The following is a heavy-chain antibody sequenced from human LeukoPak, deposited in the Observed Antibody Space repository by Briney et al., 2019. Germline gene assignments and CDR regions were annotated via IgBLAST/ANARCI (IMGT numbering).Heavy chain of an antibody. V-gene: IGHV4-30-4*08. J-gene: IGHJ4*02. CDR1: GGSLSSGSDY. CDR3: ARVRTTLYGSGYHYFDY. Sequence: SETLSLTCTVSGGSLSSGSDYWSWIRQPPGKGLEWIGYIYYSGSTYYNPSLKSRVTISVDTSKNQFSLKLSSVTAADTAVYYCARVRTTLYGSGYHYFDYWGQGTLVTVSS. D-gene: IGHD2-15*01. CDR2: IYYSGST.